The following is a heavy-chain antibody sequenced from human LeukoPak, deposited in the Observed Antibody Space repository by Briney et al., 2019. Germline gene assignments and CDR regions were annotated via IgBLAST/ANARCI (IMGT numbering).Heavy chain of an antibody. Sequence: ASVKVSCKASGYTFTSYGISWVRQAPGQGLEGMGWISAYNGNTNYAQKLQGRVTMTTDTSASTAYMELRSLRSDDTAVYYCARDADVLLWFGELLRGAWFDPWGQGTLVTVSS. CDR1: GYTFTSYG. CDR3: ARDADVLLWFGELLRGAWFDP. D-gene: IGHD3-10*01. CDR2: ISAYNGNT. V-gene: IGHV1-18*04. J-gene: IGHJ5*02.